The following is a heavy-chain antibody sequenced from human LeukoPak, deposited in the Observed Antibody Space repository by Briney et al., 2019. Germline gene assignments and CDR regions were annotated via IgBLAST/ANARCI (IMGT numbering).Heavy chain of an antibody. V-gene: IGHV3-74*01. CDR3: ARGGPGGSYFDY. J-gene: IGHJ4*02. D-gene: IGHD1-26*01. CDR2: INGDGSSS. Sequence: PGGSLRLSCAASGFTFSTYWMHWVRQAPGKGLVWVSRINGDGSSSTYADSVKGRFTISRDNAKNTLYLQMNSLRDEDTAVYYCARGGPGGSYFDYWGQGTLVTVSS. CDR1: GFTFSTYW.